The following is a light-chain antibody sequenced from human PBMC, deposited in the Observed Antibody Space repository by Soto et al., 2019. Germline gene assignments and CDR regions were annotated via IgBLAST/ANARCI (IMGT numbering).Light chain of an antibody. J-gene: IGKJ1*01. CDR1: ERIGSW. CDR3: QQYSRYSPWT. V-gene: IGKV1-5*03. Sequence: DIPMTQSPSTLSASVGDRVTITCRASERIGSWLAWYQQKPGKAPKLLIYKASSLQSGVPSSFSGSGSGTEFTLTINNLQPDDFATYYCQQYSRYSPWTFGQGTKVEIK. CDR2: KAS.